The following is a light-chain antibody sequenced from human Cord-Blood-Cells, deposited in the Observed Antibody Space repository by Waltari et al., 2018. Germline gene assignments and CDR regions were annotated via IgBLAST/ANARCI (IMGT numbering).Light chain of an antibody. CDR3: CSYAGSYTRV. Sequence: QSALTQPRSVSGSPGQSVTIPCTGTSSDVGGYNYVSRYQQHPGKAPKLMIYDVSKRPSGVPDRCSGSKSGNTASLTISGLQAEDEADYYCCSYAGSYTRVFGGGTKLTVL. CDR1: SSDVGGYNY. J-gene: IGLJ3*02. CDR2: DVS. V-gene: IGLV2-11*01.